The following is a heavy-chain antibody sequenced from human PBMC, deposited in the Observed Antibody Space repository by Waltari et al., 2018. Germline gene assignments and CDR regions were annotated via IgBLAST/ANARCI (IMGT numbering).Heavy chain of an antibody. V-gene: IGHV4-39*01. CDR3: ARQVGNYDSSRSQSTYYFDY. J-gene: IGHJ4*02. Sequence: QLQLQESGPGLVKPSETLSLTCTVSGGSISSSSYYWGWIRQPPGKGLEWIGSIYYSGSTYYNPSLKSRVTISVDTSKNQFSLKLSSVTAADTAVYYCARQVGNYDSSRSQSTYYFDYWGQGTLVTVSS. CDR1: GGSISSSSYY. CDR2: IYYSGST. D-gene: IGHD3-22*01.